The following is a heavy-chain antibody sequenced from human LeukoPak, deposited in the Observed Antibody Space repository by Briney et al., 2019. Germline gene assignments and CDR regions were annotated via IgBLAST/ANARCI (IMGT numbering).Heavy chain of an antibody. V-gene: IGHV1-2*02. CDR1: GYTFTSYY. D-gene: IGHD4-23*01. Sequence: ASVKVSCKASGYTFTSYYMHWVRQAPGQGLEWMGWINPNSGGTNYAQKFQGRVTMTRDTSISTAYMELSRLRSDDTAVYYCARRGTVVTAINYWGQGTLVTVSS. CDR3: ARRGTVVTAINY. CDR2: INPNSGGT. J-gene: IGHJ4*02.